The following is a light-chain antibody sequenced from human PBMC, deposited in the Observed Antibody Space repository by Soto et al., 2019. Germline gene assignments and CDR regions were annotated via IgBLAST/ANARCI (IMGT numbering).Light chain of an antibody. CDR2: AAS. CDR3: QQYGTSPRT. V-gene: IGKV3-20*01. Sequence: EIVLTQSPGTLSLSPGEGATLSCRASQTISNNYLAWYQHKPGQAPRLLIYAASTRATGIPDRFSGSGSGADFTLTAHRLEPEDFAVYYCQQYGTSPRTFGQGTKVEI. J-gene: IGKJ1*01. CDR1: QTISNNY.